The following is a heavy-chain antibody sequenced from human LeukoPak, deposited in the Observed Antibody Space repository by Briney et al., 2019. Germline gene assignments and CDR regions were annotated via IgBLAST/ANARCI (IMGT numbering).Heavy chain of an antibody. CDR1: GGSISSSSYY. CDR3: ARVGVFGVVTPAAEYFQH. CDR2: IYYSGST. V-gene: IGHV4-39*01. J-gene: IGHJ1*01. Sequence: SETLSLTCTVSGGSISSSSYYWGWIRQPPGKGLEWIGSIYYSGSTYYNPSLKSRVTISVDTSKNQFSLKLSSVTAADMAVYYCARVGVFGVVTPAAEYFQHWGQGTLVTVSS. D-gene: IGHD3-3*01.